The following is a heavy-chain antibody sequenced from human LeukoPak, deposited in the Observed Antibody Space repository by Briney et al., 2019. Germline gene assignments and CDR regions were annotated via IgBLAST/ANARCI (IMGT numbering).Heavy chain of an antibody. CDR1: GFTFSSYA. J-gene: IGHJ4*02. V-gene: IGHV3-64*01. CDR3: AREFCSGTSCYKTIDY. CDR2: ISSNGGST. Sequence: GGSLRLSCAASGFTFSSYAMHWVRQAPGKGLEYVSAISSNGGSTYYANSVKGRFTISRDNPKNTLYLQMGSLRAEDMAVYYCAREFCSGTSCYKTIDYWGQGTLVTVSS. D-gene: IGHD2-2*02.